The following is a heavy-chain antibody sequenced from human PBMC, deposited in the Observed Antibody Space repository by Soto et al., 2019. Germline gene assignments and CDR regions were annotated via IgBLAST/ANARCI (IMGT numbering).Heavy chain of an antibody. CDR1: GGSISSSSYY. D-gene: IGHD1-26*01. CDR2: IYYSGNT. J-gene: IGHJ5*02. V-gene: IGHV4-39*01. CDR3: ARNLWWELHNWFDP. Sequence: QLQLQESGPGLVKPSETLSLTCTVSGGSISSSSYYWGWIRQPPGKGLEWIGSIYYSGNTYFNPSLKSRVTISVDTSKYQFSLKLSSVTAADTAVYYCARNLWWELHNWFDPWGQGTLVTVSS.